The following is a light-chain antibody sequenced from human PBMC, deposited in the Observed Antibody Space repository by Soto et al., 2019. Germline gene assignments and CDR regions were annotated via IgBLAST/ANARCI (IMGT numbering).Light chain of an antibody. J-gene: IGKJ1*01. CDR2: GAS. Sequence: EIVLTQSPGTRSLSPGERATLSCRASQSISSSYLAWYQQKPGQAPRLLIYGASSRATGIPDRFSGSGSGTDFTLTISRLEPEDFAVYYCQQYGSSPWTFGQGTKAEIK. CDR1: QSISSSY. V-gene: IGKV3-20*01. CDR3: QQYGSSPWT.